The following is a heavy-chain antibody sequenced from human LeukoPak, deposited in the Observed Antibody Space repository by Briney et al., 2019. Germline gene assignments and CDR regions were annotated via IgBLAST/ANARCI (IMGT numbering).Heavy chain of an antibody. J-gene: IGHJ4*02. Sequence: GASVKVSCKASGGTFSSYAISWVRQAPGQGLEWMGGIIPIFGTANYAQKFQGRVTMTEDTSTDTAYMELSSLRSEDTAVYYCATGGRLELPGYWGQGTLVTVSS. CDR2: IIPIFGTA. D-gene: IGHD1-7*01. CDR3: ATGGRLELPGY. CDR1: GGTFSSYA. V-gene: IGHV1-69*06.